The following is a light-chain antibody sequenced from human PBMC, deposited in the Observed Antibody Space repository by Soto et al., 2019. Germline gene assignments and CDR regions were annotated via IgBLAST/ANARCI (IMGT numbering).Light chain of an antibody. CDR2: GSS. CDR3: QQTYDSLVS. V-gene: IGKV1-39*01. Sequence: DLQMTPSPPSLSASVGDRVTITCRASQTISDYLHWYQQKPGKAPTLLIYGSSSLQTGVPPRFSGSGSGTEFTLTISSLQPEDFGTYYCQQTYDSLVSFGGGTKVDLK. J-gene: IGKJ4*01. CDR1: QTISDY.